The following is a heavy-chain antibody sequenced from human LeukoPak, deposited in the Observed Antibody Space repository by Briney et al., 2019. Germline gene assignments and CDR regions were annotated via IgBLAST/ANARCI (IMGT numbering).Heavy chain of an antibody. CDR3: ARVSNYYYGMDV. Sequence: SETLSLTCTVSGGSISNNNHYWGWIRQPPGKGLEWIGSMHYSGTTYYTPSLKSRVTISVEPSKNQFSLNLNSVTAADTAVYYCARVSNYYYGMDVWGQGTTVTVSS. J-gene: IGHJ6*02. CDR2: MHYSGTT. CDR1: GGSISNNNHY. V-gene: IGHV4-39*01.